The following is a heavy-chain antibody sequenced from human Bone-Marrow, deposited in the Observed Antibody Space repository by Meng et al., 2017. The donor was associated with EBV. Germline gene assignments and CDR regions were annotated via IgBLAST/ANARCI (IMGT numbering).Heavy chain of an antibody. Sequence: QVQLVQSGAEVKKPGASVKVSCKASGYTFTSYGISWVRQAPGQGLEWMGWISAYNGNTNYAQKLQGRVTMTTDTSTSTACMELRSLRSDDTAVYYCARDSLDFWSGYNWFDPWGQGTLVTVSS. J-gene: IGHJ5*02. V-gene: IGHV1-18*01. D-gene: IGHD3-3*01. CDR1: GYTFTSYG. CDR2: ISAYNGNT. CDR3: ARDSLDFWSGYNWFDP.